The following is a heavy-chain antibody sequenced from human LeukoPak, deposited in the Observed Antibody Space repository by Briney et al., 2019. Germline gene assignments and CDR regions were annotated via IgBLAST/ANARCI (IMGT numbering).Heavy chain of an antibody. CDR3: ARLTGYSSESWFDP. CDR1: GGSINSYY. J-gene: IGHJ5*02. D-gene: IGHD3-9*01. CDR2: IYYSGST. V-gene: IGHV4-59*01. Sequence: PETLSLTCTVSGGSINSYYWSWIRQPPGKGLEWIGYIYYSGSTNYNPSLKSRVTISVHTSKNQFSLKLSSVTAADTAVYYCARLTGYSSESWFDPWGQGTLVTVSS.